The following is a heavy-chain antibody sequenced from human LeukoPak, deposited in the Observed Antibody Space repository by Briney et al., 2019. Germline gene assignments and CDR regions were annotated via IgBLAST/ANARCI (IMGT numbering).Heavy chain of an antibody. CDR2: ITSSGDGV. D-gene: IGHD4-11*01. CDR3: ARDRGSRSKSPYYFDY. Sequence: GGSLRLSCAASGFTFRIYELHWVRQAPGKGLEWVSYITSSGDGVYYAHSVRGRFTISRDNAKNSLYLEMNSLRAEDTAVYYCARDRGSRSKSPYYFDYWGQGAVVTVSS. V-gene: IGHV3-48*03. CDR1: GFTFRIYE. J-gene: IGHJ4*02.